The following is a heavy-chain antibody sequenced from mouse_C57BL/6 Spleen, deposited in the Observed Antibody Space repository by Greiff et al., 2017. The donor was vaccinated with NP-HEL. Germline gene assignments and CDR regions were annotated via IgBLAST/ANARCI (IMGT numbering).Heavy chain of an antibody. J-gene: IGHJ2*01. CDR3: ARLGYGSFDY. CDR2: IRNKANGYTT. D-gene: IGHD1-1*01. V-gene: IGHV7-3*01. CDR1: GFTFTDYY. Sequence: EVQVVESGGGLVQPGGSLSLSCAASGFTFTDYYMSWVRQPPGKALEWLGFIRNKANGYTTESSASVKGRFTISRDNSQSILYLQLNALRAEDSATYYCARLGYGSFDYWGQGATLTVSS.